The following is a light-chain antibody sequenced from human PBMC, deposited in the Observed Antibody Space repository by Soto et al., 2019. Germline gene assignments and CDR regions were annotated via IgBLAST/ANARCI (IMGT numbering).Light chain of an antibody. V-gene: IGKV2-28*01. Sequence: DIVMTQSPLSLPVTPGGPASISCRSSQSLLHSNGYNYLDWYLQKPGKSPQLLIYLGSNRDSGDLDRFSGSGSGTDFTLRISRVEAEDVGVYYCMQALRAPYTFGRGTKLEIK. J-gene: IGKJ2*01. CDR1: QSLLHSNGYNY. CDR2: LGS. CDR3: MQALRAPYT.